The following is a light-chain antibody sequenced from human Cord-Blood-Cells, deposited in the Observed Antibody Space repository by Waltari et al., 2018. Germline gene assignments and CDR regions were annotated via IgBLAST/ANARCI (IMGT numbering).Light chain of an antibody. CDR2: AAS. CDR3: QKYNSALWT. J-gene: IGKJ1*01. V-gene: IGKV1-27*01. Sequence: DIQMTQSPSSLSASVGDRVTITCRASQGISNYLAWYQQKPGKVPKLLIYAASTLLAGVPSRFSGIGSGTDFTLTISSLQPEDVATDYCQKYNSALWTFGQGTKVEIK. CDR1: QGISNY.